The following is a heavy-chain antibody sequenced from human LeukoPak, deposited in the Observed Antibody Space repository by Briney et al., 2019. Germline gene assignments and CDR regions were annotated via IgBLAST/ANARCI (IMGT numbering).Heavy chain of an antibody. J-gene: IGHJ6*02. V-gene: IGHV3-21*01. CDR1: GFTFSSYS. CDR2: ISSSSSYI. CDR3: AREGEDYYYGMDV. D-gene: IGHD2-21*01. Sequence: PGGSLRLSCAASGFTFSSYSMNWVRQAPGKGVEWVSSISSSSSYIYYADSVKGRFTISRDNAKNSLYLQMNSLRAEDTAVYYCAREGEDYYYGMDVWGQGTTVTVSS.